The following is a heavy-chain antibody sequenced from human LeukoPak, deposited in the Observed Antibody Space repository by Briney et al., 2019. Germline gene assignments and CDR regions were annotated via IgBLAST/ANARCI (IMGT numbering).Heavy chain of an antibody. CDR3: ARAGGSRYGYAFDV. D-gene: IGHD5-12*01. V-gene: IGHV3-30-3*01. CDR2: ISYDGSNK. Sequence: GGSLRLSCAASGFTFSSHAMHWVRQAPGKGLEWVAVISYDGSNKYHADSVKGRFTISRGNSKNTLYLQMSSLGTEDTAVYYCARAGGSRYGYAFDVWGQGTLVTVSS. J-gene: IGHJ3*01. CDR1: GFTFSSHA.